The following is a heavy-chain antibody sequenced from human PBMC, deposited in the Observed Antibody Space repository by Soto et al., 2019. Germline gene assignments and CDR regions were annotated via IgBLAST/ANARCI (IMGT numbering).Heavy chain of an antibody. J-gene: IGHJ4*02. CDR1: GGSIGTYY. D-gene: IGHD3-22*01. Sequence: SETLSLTCTVSGGSIGTYYWSWIRQPPGKGLEWIGYVYYSGSNNYNPSLKSRGTTSVDTSKNQFSLKLTSVTAADTAVYYCARATYYYARSGYLYYFLYWGQTILVTVFS. CDR3: ARATYYYARSGYLYYFLY. V-gene: IGHV4-59*01. CDR2: VYYSGSN.